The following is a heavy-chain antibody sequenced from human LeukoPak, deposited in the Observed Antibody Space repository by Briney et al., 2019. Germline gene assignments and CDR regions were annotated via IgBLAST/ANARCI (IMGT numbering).Heavy chain of an antibody. CDR1: GGSISSYY. D-gene: IGHD3-9*01. Sequence: SEILSLTCTVSGGSISSYYWSWIRLPPGKGLEWIGYIYYSGSTNYNPSLKSRVTISVDTSKNQFSLKLSPVTAADTAVYYCARHGSYGGAYDILTGHTGFDPWGQGALVTVSS. CDR3: ARHGSYGGAYDILTGHTGFDP. V-gene: IGHV4-59*08. CDR2: IYYSGST. J-gene: IGHJ5*02.